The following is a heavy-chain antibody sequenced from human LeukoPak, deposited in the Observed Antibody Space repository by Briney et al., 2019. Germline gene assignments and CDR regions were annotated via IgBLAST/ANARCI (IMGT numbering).Heavy chain of an antibody. D-gene: IGHD3-10*01. Sequence: GGSLRLSCAASGFTFSSYAMNWVRQAPGKGLEWVSYISDSSTLTYYADSVKGRFTISRDNAKNSLSLQLNSLRDEDTAVYFCAKVIRGGYGMDVWGQGTTVTVSS. J-gene: IGHJ6*02. CDR2: ISDSSTLT. CDR3: AKVIRGGYGMDV. V-gene: IGHV3-48*02. CDR1: GFTFSSYA.